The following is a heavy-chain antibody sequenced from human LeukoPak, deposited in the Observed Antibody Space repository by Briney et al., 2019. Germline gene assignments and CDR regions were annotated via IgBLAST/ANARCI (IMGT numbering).Heavy chain of an antibody. CDR3: AKDRPSNRVSGLRGFDP. CDR1: GFTFSSYA. CDR2: ISGSGGST. V-gene: IGHV3-23*01. Sequence: GGSLRLSCAASGFTFSSYAMSWVRQAPGKGLEWVSAISGSGGSTYYADSVKGRFTISRDNSKNTLYLQMNGLRAEDTAVYYCAKDRPSNRVSGLRGFDPWGQGTLVTVSS. D-gene: IGHD1-14*01. J-gene: IGHJ5*02.